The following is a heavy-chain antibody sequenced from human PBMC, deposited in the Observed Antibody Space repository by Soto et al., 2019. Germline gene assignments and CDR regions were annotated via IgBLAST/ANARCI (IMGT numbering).Heavy chain of an antibody. V-gene: IGHV4-59*01. CDR2: FHYSRST. CDR3: ARTYTDAFDI. J-gene: IGHJ3*02. CDR1: GGSISGYY. Sequence: ETLSLTCSVSGGSISGYYWSWIRQPPGKGLEWIGYFHYSRSTNYNPSLKSRVTISVDTSKNQFSLNLSSVTAADTAVYYCARTYTDAFDIWGQGTMVTVSS. D-gene: IGHD2-2*02.